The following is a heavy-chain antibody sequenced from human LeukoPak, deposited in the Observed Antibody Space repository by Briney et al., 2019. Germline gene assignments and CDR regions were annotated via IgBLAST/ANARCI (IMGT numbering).Heavy chain of an antibody. J-gene: IGHJ4*02. D-gene: IGHD2-15*01. CDR3: ARDRLGYCSGGSCYSVGLDY. V-gene: IGHV3-66*02. Sequence: GGSLRLSCAASGFTVSSNYMSWVRQAPGKGLEWVSVIYSGGSTYCADSVKGRFTISRDNSKNTLYLQMNSLRAEDTAVYYCARDRLGYCSGGSCYSVGLDYWGQGTLVTVSS. CDR1: GFTVSSNY. CDR2: IYSGGST.